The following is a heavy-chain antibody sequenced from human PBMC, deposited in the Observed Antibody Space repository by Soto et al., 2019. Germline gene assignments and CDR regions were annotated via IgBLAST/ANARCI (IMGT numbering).Heavy chain of an antibody. CDR1: GASIITDNW. V-gene: IGHV4-4*02. CDR2: IYHSGNT. CDR3: ARASASSKLRGVVIN. Sequence: QVQLQESGPGLVKPSGTLSLTCALSGASIITDNWWSWVRQPPGKEMEWIGEIYHSGNTNFNPSVKSQVTRPVDTSKNQFSLTVSSVTAADTAIYYCARASASSKLRGVVINWGQGTLVTVSS. D-gene: IGHD3-10*01. J-gene: IGHJ4*02.